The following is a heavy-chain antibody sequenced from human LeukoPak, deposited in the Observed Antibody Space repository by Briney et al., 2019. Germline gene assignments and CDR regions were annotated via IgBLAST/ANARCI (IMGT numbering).Heavy chain of an antibody. Sequence: AASVKVSCKASGYTFTSYGISWVRQAPGQGLEWMGWISAYNGNTNYAQKLQGRVTMTTDTSTSTAYMELRSLRSDDTAVYYCARDGDCSSTSCYPYDYWGQGTLVTVSS. CDR2: ISAYNGNT. CDR3: ARDGDCSSTSCYPYDY. D-gene: IGHD2-2*01. J-gene: IGHJ4*02. V-gene: IGHV1-18*01. CDR1: GYTFTSYG.